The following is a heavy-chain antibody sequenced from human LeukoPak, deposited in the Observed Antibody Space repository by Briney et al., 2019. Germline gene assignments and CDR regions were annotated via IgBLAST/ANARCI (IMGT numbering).Heavy chain of an antibody. J-gene: IGHJ4*02. CDR1: GGSISSSSYY. Sequence: SETLSLTCTVSGGSISSSSYYWGWIRQPPGKGLEWIGSIYYSGSTYYNPSLKSRVTISVDTSKNQFSLKLRSVTAADTAVYYCATEGASYFDYWGQGTLVTVSS. V-gene: IGHV4-39*07. CDR3: ATEGASYFDY. CDR2: IYYSGST. D-gene: IGHD1-26*01.